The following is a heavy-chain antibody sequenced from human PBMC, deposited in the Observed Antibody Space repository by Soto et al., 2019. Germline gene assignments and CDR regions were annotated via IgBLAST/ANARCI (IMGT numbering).Heavy chain of an antibody. V-gene: IGHV3-21*01. D-gene: IGHD3-22*01. Sequence: PGGSLRLSCAASGFTFSSYSMNWVRQAPGKGLEWVSSISSSSSYIYYADSVKGRFTISRDNAKNSLYLQMNSLRAEDTAVYYCARDPFYDSSGYYFKGPRHLRAFDIWGQVTMVTVSS. J-gene: IGHJ3*02. CDR1: GFTFSSYS. CDR3: ARDPFYDSSGYYFKGPRHLRAFDI. CDR2: ISSSSSYI.